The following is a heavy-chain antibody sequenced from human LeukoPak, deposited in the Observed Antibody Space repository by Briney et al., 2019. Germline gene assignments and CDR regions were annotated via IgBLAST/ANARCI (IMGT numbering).Heavy chain of an antibody. Sequence: KPGGSLRLSCAGSGFTFSSYSMNWVRQAPGKGLEWVSSISSSSSYIYYADSVKGRFTISRDNARNSLYLQMNSLRAEDTAVYCCARSTVVIPRLDYWGQGTLVTVSS. V-gene: IGHV3-21*01. CDR1: GFTFSSYS. D-gene: IGHD4-23*01. CDR3: ARSTVVIPRLDY. CDR2: ISSSSSYI. J-gene: IGHJ4*02.